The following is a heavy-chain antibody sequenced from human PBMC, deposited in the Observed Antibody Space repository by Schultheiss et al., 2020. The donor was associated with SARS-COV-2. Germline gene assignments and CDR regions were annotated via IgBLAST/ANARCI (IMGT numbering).Heavy chain of an antibody. CDR3: ARDWSARYGMDV. D-gene: IGHD5-18*01. V-gene: IGHV4-39*07. CDR2: IYHSGST. J-gene: IGHJ6*02. CDR1: GGSISSSSYY. Sequence: SETLSLTCTVSGGSISSSSYYWGWIRQPPGKGLEWIGEIYHSGSTNYNPSLKSRVTISVDTSKNQFSLKLSSVTAADTAVYYCARDWSARYGMDVWGQGTTVTVSS.